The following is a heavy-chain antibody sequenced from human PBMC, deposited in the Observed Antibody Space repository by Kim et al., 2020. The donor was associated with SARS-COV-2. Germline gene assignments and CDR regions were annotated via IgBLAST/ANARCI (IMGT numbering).Heavy chain of an antibody. CDR1: GGSISSYY. Sequence: SETLSLTCTVSGGSISSYYWSWIRQPPGKGLEWIGYIYYSGSTNYNPSLKSRVTISVDTSKNQFSLKLSSVTAADTAVYYCARDPVGSGSKYYYGMDVWG. D-gene: IGHD4-4*01. CDR2: IYYSGST. CDR3: ARDPVGSGSKYYYGMDV. V-gene: IGHV4-59*13. J-gene: IGHJ6*01.